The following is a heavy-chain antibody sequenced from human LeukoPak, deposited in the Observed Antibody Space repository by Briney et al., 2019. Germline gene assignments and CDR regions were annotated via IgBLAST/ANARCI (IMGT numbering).Heavy chain of an antibody. D-gene: IGHD6-13*01. CDR3: ARDSLESYSSSSYFDY. CDR2: ISSSSSYI. J-gene: IGHJ4*02. Sequence: GGSLRLSCAASGLTFSSYSMNWVRQAPVKALEWVSSISSSSSYIYYADSVKGRFTISRDNAKNSLYLQMNSLRAEDTAVYYCARDSLESYSSSSYFDYWGQGTLVTVSS. V-gene: IGHV3-21*01. CDR1: GLTFSSYS.